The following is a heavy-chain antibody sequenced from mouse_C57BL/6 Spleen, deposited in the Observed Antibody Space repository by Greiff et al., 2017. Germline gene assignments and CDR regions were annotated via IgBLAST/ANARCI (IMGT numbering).Heavy chain of an antibody. D-gene: IGHD3-2*02. J-gene: IGHJ2*01. CDR2: ISDGGSYT. CDR1: GFTFSSYA. V-gene: IGHV5-4*01. Sequence: EVMLVESGGGLVKPGGSLKLSCAASGFTFSSYAMSWVRQTPEKRLEWVATISDGGSYTYYPDNVKGRFTISRDNAKNNLYLQMGHLTSEDTAMYYCARDSSGDYWGQGTTLTVSS. CDR3: ARDSSGDY.